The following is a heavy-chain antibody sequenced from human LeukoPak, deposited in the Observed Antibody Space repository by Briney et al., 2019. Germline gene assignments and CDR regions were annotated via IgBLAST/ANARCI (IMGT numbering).Heavy chain of an antibody. D-gene: IGHD3-16*01. J-gene: IGHJ4*02. Sequence: ASVKVSCKASGYKFTDDYMHWVRQAPGQGLEFMGWINPDSGFTNYAQKFKGRVTMTRDTSVSTAYLEVRSLTSDDTAVYYCAPTAEAYTSWWKVWGQGTLVTVSS. CDR2: INPDSGFT. CDR3: APTAEAYTSWWKV. CDR1: GYKFTDDY. V-gene: IGHV1-2*02.